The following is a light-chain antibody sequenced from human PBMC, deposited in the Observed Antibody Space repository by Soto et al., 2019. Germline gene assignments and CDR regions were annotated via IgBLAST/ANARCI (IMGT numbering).Light chain of an antibody. CDR1: SSDIGSYNL. CDR2: EVS. V-gene: IGLV2-23*02. Sequence: QSALSQPASVSGSPGQSVTISCTGTSSDIGSYNLVSWYHHQPGQAPKLVIYEVSKRPSVDSNRFSGSKSGNTASLTIAGLQPEDEGEYYCCSYAGGRTFVVFGGGTQVTVL. CDR3: CSYAGGRTFVV. J-gene: IGLJ3*02.